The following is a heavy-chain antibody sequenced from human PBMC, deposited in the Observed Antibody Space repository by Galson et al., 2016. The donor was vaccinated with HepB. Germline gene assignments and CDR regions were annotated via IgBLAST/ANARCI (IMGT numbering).Heavy chain of an antibody. D-gene: IGHD3-16*01. CDR2: LQQDGSDN. J-gene: IGHJ3*01. Sequence: SLRLSCAASGFTFSNYWMSWVRQAPGKGLECVANLQQDGSDNYYVDSVMGRFTISRDNAKNSLYLQMNSLSAEDTAVYYCATGGSRGISDAFGFWGQGTMVTVSS. CDR3: ATGGSRGISDAFGF. CDR1: GFTFSNYW. V-gene: IGHV3-7*01.